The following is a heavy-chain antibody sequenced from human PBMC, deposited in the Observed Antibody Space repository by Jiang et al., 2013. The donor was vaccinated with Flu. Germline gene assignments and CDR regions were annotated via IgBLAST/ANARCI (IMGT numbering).Heavy chain of an antibody. CDR3: GRLAADSYVSLWYFDL. Sequence: SGAEVKEPGASVKVSCKAPEDQFVGHFFHWVRQAPGQGLEWVGWINPQTGVTDFAPKFQGRVTLTTDTPERSVFMHLSRLRSDDTAVYYCGRLAADSYVSLWYFDLWGSGTLITVSA. CDR2: INPQTGVT. D-gene: IGHD3-16*01. J-gene: IGHJ2*01. CDR1: EDQFVGHF. V-gene: IGHV1-2*02.